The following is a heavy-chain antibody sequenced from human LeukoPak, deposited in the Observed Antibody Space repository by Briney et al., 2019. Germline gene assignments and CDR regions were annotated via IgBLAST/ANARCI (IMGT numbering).Heavy chain of an antibody. CDR2: ISGSGTTI. Sequence: PGGSLRLSCAASGFTFSSYEMNWVRQAPGKGLEWVSYISGSGTTIYYTDSVKGRFTISRDNAKNSLYLQMNSLRAEDTAVYYCASRRWYFDYWGQGTLVTVSS. CDR3: ASRRWYFDY. CDR1: GFTFSSYE. J-gene: IGHJ4*02. V-gene: IGHV3-48*03. D-gene: IGHD4-23*01.